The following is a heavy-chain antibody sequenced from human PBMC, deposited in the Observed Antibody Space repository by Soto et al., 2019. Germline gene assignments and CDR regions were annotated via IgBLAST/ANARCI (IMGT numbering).Heavy chain of an antibody. Sequence: QVQLVQSGAEVKKPGASVKVSCKASGYTFTSYGISWVRQAPGQGLEWMGWISAYNGNTNYAQKLQGRVTMTTDTSTSTAYMELSSLRSDDTAVYYCARVVWFGELLPQGYGMDVWGQGTTVTVSS. CDR2: ISAYNGNT. V-gene: IGHV1-18*01. CDR3: ARVVWFGELLPQGYGMDV. J-gene: IGHJ6*02. D-gene: IGHD3-10*01. CDR1: GYTFTSYG.